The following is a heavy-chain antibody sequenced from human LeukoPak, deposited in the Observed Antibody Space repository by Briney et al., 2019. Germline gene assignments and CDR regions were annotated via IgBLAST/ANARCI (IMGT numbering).Heavy chain of an antibody. CDR1: GFTFSSYA. J-gene: IGHJ4*02. CDR3: AKTVSVLGATPPDY. V-gene: IGHV3-23*01. CDR2: ISGSGGST. Sequence: GGSLRLSCAASGFTFSSYAMSWVRQAPGKGLEWVSAISGSGGSTYYADSVKGRFTISRGNSKNTLYLQMNSLRAEDTAVYYCAKTVSVLGATPPDYWGQGTLVTVSS. D-gene: IGHD1-26*01.